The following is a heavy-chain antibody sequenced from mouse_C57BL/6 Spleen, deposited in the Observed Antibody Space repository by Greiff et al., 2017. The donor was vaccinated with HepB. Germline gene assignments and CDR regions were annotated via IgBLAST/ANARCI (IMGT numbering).Heavy chain of an antibody. CDR3: VEGLFAY. CDR1: GFSFNTYA. CDR2: IRSKSNNYAT. Sequence: EVKLMESGGGLVQPKGSLKLSCAASGFSFNTYAMNWVRQAPGKGLEWVARIRSKSNNYATYYADSVKDRFTISRDDSESMLYLQMNNLKTEDTAMYYCVEGLFAYWGQGTLVTVSA. J-gene: IGHJ3*01. D-gene: IGHD3-1*01. V-gene: IGHV10-1*01.